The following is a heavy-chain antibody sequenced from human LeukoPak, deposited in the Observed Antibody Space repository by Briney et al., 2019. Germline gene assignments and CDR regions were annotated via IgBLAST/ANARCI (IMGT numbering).Heavy chain of an antibody. CDR1: GYSFTSYW. D-gene: IGHD1-14*01. CDR3: ARHVTTASAARGFDK. Sequence: PGESLKISFKGSGYSFTSYWVAWVRPMPGKGLEWMGIIYPRDSDTRYSPSFQGQVTISADKSINTAYLQWSGLKASDTAVYYRARHVTTASAARGFDKWGQGTMVTVSS. J-gene: IGHJ3*02. V-gene: IGHV5-51*01. CDR2: IYPRDSDT.